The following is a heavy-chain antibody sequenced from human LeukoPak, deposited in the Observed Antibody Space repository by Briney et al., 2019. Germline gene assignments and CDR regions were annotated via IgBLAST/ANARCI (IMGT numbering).Heavy chain of an antibody. Sequence: ASVKVSCKASGYSFTDKYMHWVGQAPGQGLEWMGWINPNSGGTNYAQKFQGRVTMTTDTSMSTAYMELSRLTSDDTAVYYCARAGGRSWFDPWGQGTLVTVSS. CDR2: INPNSGGT. CDR3: ARAGGRSWFDP. J-gene: IGHJ5*02. CDR1: GYSFTDKY. V-gene: IGHV1-2*02.